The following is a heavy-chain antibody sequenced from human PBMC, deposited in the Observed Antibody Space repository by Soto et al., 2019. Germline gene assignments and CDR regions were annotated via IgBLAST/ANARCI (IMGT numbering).Heavy chain of an antibody. CDR3: AKDMGLYYGYYFDY. J-gene: IGHJ4*02. CDR1: GFTFSSYA. CDR2: ITYSGGST. Sequence: GGSLRLSCAVSGFTFSSYAMSWVRQAPGKGLEWVSAITYSGGSTYYADSVKGRFTISRDNSKNTLYLQMNSLRAEDTAVYYCAKDMGLYYGYYFDYWGQGTLVTVSS. V-gene: IGHV3-23*01. D-gene: IGHD4-17*01.